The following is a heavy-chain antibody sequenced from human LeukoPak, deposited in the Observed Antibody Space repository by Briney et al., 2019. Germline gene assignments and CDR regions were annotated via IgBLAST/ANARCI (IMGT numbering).Heavy chain of an antibody. V-gene: IGHV3-15*01. CDR2: VKRKTVGGTT. CDR3: TTEPYYYGMDV. J-gene: IGHJ6*02. Sequence: GGSLRLSCAASGFSFSKAWMSWVRQAPGKGLEWVGHVKRKTVGGTTDYAAPVKGRFTISRDDSKNTLYLQMNSLKTEDTAVYYCTTEPYYYGMDVWGQGTTVTVSS. CDR1: GFSFSKAW.